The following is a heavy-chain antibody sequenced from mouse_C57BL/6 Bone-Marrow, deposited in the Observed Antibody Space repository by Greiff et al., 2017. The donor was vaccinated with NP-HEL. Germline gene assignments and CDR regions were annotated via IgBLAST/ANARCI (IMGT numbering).Heavy chain of an antibody. D-gene: IGHD1-1*01. J-gene: IGHJ1*03. CDR1: GFSLTRSG. CDR2: IWSGGST. V-gene: IGHV2-2*01. CDR3: ARITTVGPLEV. Sequence: VKLQESGPGLVQPSQSLSTPCTVSGFSLTRSGVHWFRQSPGKGLEWLGVIWSGGSTDYHAAFISRLSISKDNSRSQVFFKMSSLQADDTAIYYCARITTVGPLEVWGTGVTVTVA.